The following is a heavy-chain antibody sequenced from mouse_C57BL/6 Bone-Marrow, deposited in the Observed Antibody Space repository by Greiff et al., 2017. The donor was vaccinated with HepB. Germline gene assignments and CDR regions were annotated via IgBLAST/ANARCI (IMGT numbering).Heavy chain of an antibody. Sequence: EVKVVESGPVLVKPGASVKMSCKASGYTFTDYYMNWVKQSHGKSLEWIGVINPYNGGTSYNQKFKGKATLTVDKSSSTAYMELNSLTSEDSAVYYCARGGYPYYYAMDYWGQGTSVTVSS. D-gene: IGHD2-2*01. CDR1: GYTFTDYY. V-gene: IGHV1-19*01. J-gene: IGHJ4*01. CDR2: INPYNGGT. CDR3: ARGGYPYYYAMDY.